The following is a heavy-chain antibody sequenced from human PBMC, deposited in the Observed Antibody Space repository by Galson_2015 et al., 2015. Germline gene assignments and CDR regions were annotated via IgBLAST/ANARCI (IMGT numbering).Heavy chain of an antibody. V-gene: IGHV4-34*01. CDR3: ARTPHSGSYLRRRFDY. D-gene: IGHD1-26*01. J-gene: IGHJ4*02. Sequence: SWIRQPPGKGLEWIGEINHSGSTNYNPSLKSRVTISVDTSKNQFSLKLSSVTAADTAVYYCARTPHSGSYLRRRFDYWGQGTLVTVSS. CDR2: INHSGST.